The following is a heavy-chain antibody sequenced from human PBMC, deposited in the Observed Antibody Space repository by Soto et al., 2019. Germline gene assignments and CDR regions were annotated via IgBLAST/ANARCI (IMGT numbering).Heavy chain of an antibody. CDR3: AKDVIYCTNGVCYLLGAFDI. J-gene: IGHJ3*02. V-gene: IGHV3-23*01. CDR2: ISGSGGST. CDR1: GFTFSSYA. D-gene: IGHD2-8*01. Sequence: GGSLRLSCAASGFTFSSYAMSWVRQAPGKGLEWVSAISGSGGSTYYADSVKGRFTISRDNSKNTLYLQMNSLRAEDTAVYYCAKDVIYCTNGVCYLLGAFDIWGQGTMVTVSS.